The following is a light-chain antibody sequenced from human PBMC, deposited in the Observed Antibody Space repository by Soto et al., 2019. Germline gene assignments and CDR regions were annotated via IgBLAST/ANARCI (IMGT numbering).Light chain of an antibody. CDR3: QQYDGSPET. CDR1: QIIRSTF. V-gene: IGKV3-20*01. Sequence: EIVLTQSPGTLSLSPGERATLSCRASQIIRSTFLAWYQQKPGQAPRLLIHGVSNRATGIPDRFSGSGSGTDFTLIISRLEPEDLAVYYCQQYDGSPETFGQGTKVEIK. CDR2: GVS. J-gene: IGKJ1*01.